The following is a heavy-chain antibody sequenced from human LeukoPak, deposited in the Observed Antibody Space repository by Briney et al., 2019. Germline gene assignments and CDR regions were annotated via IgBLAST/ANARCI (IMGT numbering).Heavy chain of an antibody. J-gene: IGHJ4*02. CDR1: GLTFSEYY. V-gene: IGHV3-11*01. Sequence: GGSLRLSCAASGLTFSEYYMSWVREALGKGVGWVSYISSSGRTIYYAESVKRRFTISRDNANNSLYLQMNSLRAEDTAVYYCARDRTTVTTYLDYWGQGTLVTVSS. CDR2: ISSSGRTI. D-gene: IGHD4-17*01. CDR3: ARDRTTVTTYLDY.